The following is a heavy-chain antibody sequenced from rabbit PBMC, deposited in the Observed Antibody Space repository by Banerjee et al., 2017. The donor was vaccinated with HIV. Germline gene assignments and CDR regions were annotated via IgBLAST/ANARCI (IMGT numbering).Heavy chain of an antibody. Sequence: QSLEESGGDLVKPGASLTLTCTASGFSFSAGYYMCWVRQAPGKGLEWIACIHGGSRNNIYYASWAKGRFTISKTSSTTVTLQMTSLTAADTATYFCARDLTDVIGWNFGWRGQGTLVTVS. V-gene: IGHV1S40*01. J-gene: IGHJ2*01. D-gene: IGHD4-1*01. CDR2: IHGGSRNNI. CDR1: GFSFSAGYY. CDR3: ARDLTDVIGWNFGW.